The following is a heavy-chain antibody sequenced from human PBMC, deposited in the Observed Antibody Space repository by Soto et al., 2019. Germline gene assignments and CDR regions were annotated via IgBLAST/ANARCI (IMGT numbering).Heavy chain of an antibody. CDR1: GDSVSSNSAA. D-gene: IGHD6-13*01. Sequence: SQTLSLTCAISGDSVSSNSAAWNWIMQSPSRGLEWLGRTYYRSKWYNDYAVSVKSRITINPDTSKNQFSLQLNSVTPEDTAVYYCVKTPASGTLDPWGQGILVTVSS. CDR2: TYYRSKWYN. V-gene: IGHV6-1*01. J-gene: IGHJ5*02. CDR3: VKTPASGTLDP.